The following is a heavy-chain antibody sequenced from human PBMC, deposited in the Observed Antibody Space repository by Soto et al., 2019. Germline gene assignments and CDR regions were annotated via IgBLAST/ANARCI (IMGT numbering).Heavy chain of an antibody. V-gene: IGHV4-31*03. CDR1: GGSISSGGYY. J-gene: IGHJ5*02. CDR3: ARHVQVVRNDNWIDP. Sequence: SETLSLTCTVSGGSISSGGYYWSWIRQHPGKGLEWIGYIYYSGSTYYNPSLKSRVTISVDTSKNQFSLKLSSVTAADTAVYYCARHVQVVRNDNWIDPWGQGTLVTVSS. D-gene: IGHD2-8*02. CDR2: IYYSGST.